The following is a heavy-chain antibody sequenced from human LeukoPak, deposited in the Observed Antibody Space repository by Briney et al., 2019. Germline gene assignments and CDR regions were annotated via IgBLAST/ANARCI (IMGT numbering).Heavy chain of an antibody. D-gene: IGHD3-16*02. V-gene: IGHV4-34*01. Sequence: SETLSLTCAVYGGSFSGYYWSWIRQPPGKGLELIGEINHSGSTNYNPSLKSRVTISVDTSKNQFSLKLSSVTAADTAVYYCARNYDYVWGSYPFDYWGQGTLVTVSS. CDR1: GGSFSGYY. CDR2: INHSGST. J-gene: IGHJ4*02. CDR3: ARNYDYVWGSYPFDY.